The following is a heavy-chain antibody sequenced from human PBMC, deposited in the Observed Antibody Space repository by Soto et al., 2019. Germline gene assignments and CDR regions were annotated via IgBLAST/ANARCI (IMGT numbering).Heavy chain of an antibody. V-gene: IGHV1-8*01. CDR1: GYTFTSYD. Sequence: ASVKVSCKASGYTFTSYDINWVRQATGQGLEWMGWMNPNSGNTGYAQKFQGRVTMTRNTSISTAYMELSSLRSEDTAVYYCARLINYYSALDDWGQGTTVTVSS. CDR2: MNPNSGNT. CDR3: ARLINYYSALDD. D-gene: IGHD3-16*01. J-gene: IGHJ6*02.